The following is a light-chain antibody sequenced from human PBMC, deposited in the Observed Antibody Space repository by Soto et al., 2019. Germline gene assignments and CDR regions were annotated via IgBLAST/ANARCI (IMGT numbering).Light chain of an antibody. CDR2: GTS. V-gene: IGKV3-20*01. CDR3: QQYRTSTQT. J-gene: IGKJ1*01. CDR1: QTVGSDY. Sequence: EIVLTQSPGTLSLSPGESATLSCRASQTVGSDYLAWYQQRPGQAPRLFIYGTSSRATGIPDRFSGSGSGTDFTLTISRLEPEDFAVYYCQQYRTSTQTFGQGTKVEIK.